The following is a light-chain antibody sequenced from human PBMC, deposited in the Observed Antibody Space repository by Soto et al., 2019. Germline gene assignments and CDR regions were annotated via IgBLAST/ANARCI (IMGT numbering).Light chain of an antibody. CDR1: SSDVGGYNY. J-gene: IGLJ2*01. CDR2: AVT. V-gene: IGLV2-11*01. CDR3: CSYAGRYTLV. Sequence: QSALTQPRSVSGSPGQSVTISCTGTSSDVGGYNYVSWYQQHPGTAPKLMIYAVTKRPSGVPDRFSGSKSGKAASLTISGLPADEEADYYWCSYAGRYTLVFGGGTQLTVL.